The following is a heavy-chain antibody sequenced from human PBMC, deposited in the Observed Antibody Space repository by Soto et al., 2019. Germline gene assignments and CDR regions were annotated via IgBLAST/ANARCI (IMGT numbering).Heavy chain of an antibody. CDR2: ITSDGSNT. J-gene: IGHJ5*02. CDR3: AREGRYCSSTSCYPEGYNWFDP. D-gene: IGHD2-2*01. V-gene: IGHV3-30-3*01. CDR1: GFTFSRYA. Sequence: PGGSLRLSCAASGFTFSRYAMHWVRQAPGKGLEWVAVITSDGSNTCYADSVKGRFTISRDNAKNTLYLQMNSLRAEDTAVYYCAREGRYCSSTSCYPEGYNWFDPWGQGTLVTVSS.